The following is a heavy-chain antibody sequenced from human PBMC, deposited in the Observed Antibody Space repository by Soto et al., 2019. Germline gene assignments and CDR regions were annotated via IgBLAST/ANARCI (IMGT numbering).Heavy chain of an antibody. J-gene: IGHJ6*02. D-gene: IGHD1-26*01. Sequence: ASVKVSCKASGYTFTSYDINWVRQATGQGLEWMGWMNPNSGNTGYAQKFQGRVTMTRNTSISTAYMELSSLRSEDTAVYYCARDKWEAPIGYYGMDVWGQGTTVTVSS. V-gene: IGHV1-8*01. CDR1: GYTFTSYD. CDR2: MNPNSGNT. CDR3: ARDKWEAPIGYYGMDV.